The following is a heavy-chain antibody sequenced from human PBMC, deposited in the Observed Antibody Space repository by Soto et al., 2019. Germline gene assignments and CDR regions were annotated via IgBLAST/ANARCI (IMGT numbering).Heavy chain of an antibody. CDR3: ARKHLAVAVSPGFDP. CDR2: IDSSGEK. Sequence: QVTLKESGPVLVKPTETLTLRCTVSGLSITDSEMGVSWIRQPPGQPLEWLAHIDSSGEKSYRTFLKSRLAISKDTSKSLIVLTITNMDPADSATYYCARKHLAVAVSPGFDPWGQGIPVTVSS. J-gene: IGHJ5*02. V-gene: IGHV2-26*01. CDR1: GLSITDSEMG. D-gene: IGHD6-19*01.